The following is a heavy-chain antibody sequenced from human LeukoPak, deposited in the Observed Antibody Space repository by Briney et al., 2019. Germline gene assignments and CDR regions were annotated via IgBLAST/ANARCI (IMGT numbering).Heavy chain of an antibody. V-gene: IGHV4-39*01. CDR2: IYHSWDT. CDR1: GDSISSSNYF. Sequence: SETLSLTCTVSGDSISSSNYFWGWIRQPPGKGLEWVGNIYHSWDTFYNPSLKSRVTISADTSKNQFSLKLTFVTVADTAVYYCARQLYSSATVWGQGTTVIVSS. J-gene: IGHJ6*02. CDR3: ARQLYSSATV. D-gene: IGHD6-25*01.